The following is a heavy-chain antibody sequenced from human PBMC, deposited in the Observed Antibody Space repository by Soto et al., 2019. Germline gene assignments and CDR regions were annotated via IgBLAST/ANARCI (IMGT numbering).Heavy chain of an antibody. V-gene: IGHV3-48*03. D-gene: IGHD5-12*01. CDR3: AREVDIGASSYYYGVDA. CDR2: ISSSGSTI. CDR1: GFSFSDYD. J-gene: IGHJ6*02. Sequence: GGSLRLSCAAAGFSFSDYDMTWVRQAPGKGLEWVSYISSSGSTIGYADSVKGRFTISRDNTKNSLYLQMNSLRAEDTAVYYCAREVDIGASSYYYGVDAWGQGTTVTVSS.